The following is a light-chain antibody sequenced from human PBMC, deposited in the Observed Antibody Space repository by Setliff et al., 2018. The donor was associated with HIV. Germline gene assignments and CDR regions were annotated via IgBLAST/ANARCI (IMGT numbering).Light chain of an antibody. Sequence: QSALAQPPSASGSPGQSVTISCTGTSSDIGNYNFVSWYQQHPGKAPKLMIFDVSKRPSGVPDRFSGSKSGNTASLTVAGLQADDEADYYCSSYAGSDIYGFGTGTKV. CDR1: SSDIGNYNF. CDR2: DVS. J-gene: IGLJ1*01. CDR3: SSYAGSDIYG. V-gene: IGLV2-8*01.